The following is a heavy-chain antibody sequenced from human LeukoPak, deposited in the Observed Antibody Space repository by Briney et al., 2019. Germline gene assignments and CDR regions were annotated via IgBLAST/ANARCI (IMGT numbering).Heavy chain of an antibody. D-gene: IGHD5-12*01. CDR2: IYHNGGT. CDR3: TRATGGGYYYYGLDV. J-gene: IGHJ6*02. V-gene: IGHV4-38-2*02. Sequence: PSETLSLNCSVSGFSISRGYYWGWVRQPPGKGLEWIGSIYHNGGTYHNPSLKSRLTISVDTSNNHFSLKLTSVTAADTAVYYCTRATGGGYYYYGLDVWGPGTTVTVSS. CDR1: GFSISRGYY.